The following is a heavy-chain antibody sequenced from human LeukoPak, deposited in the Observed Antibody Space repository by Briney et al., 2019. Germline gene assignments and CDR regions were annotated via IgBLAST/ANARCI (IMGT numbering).Heavy chain of an antibody. CDR1: GFTFSDYW. D-gene: IGHD3-3*01. J-gene: IGHJ3*02. CDR3: ARGFTIFGVVNDAFDI. Sequence: GGSLRLSCEASGFTFSDYWMHWVRQAPGKGLVWVSRIDSDGSDTTYADSVKGRFTISRDNARNTVFLQMKSLRAEDTAVYYCARGFTIFGVVNDAFDIWGQGTMVTVSS. V-gene: IGHV3-74*01. CDR2: IDSDGSDT.